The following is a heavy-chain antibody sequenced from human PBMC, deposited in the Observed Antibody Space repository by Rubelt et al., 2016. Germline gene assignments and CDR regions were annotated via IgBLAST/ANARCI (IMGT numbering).Heavy chain of an antibody. CDR1: GYTFTSYG. CDR2: ISAYNGNT. V-gene: IGHV1-18*01. D-gene: IGHD3-22*01. CDR3: ARDPHYYDSSGYYSG. J-gene: IGHJ4*02. Sequence: QVQLVQSGAEVKKPGASVKVSCKASGYTFTSYGISWVRQAPGQGLEWMGWISAYNGNTNYAQKFQGRVPITADESTSTAYMELSSLRSEDTAVYYCARDPHYYDSSGYYSGWGQGTLVTVSS.